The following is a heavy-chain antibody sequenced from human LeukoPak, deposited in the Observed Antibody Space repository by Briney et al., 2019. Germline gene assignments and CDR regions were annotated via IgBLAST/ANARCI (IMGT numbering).Heavy chain of an antibody. V-gene: IGHV3-73*01. D-gene: IGHD3-10*01. CDR1: GFTFSGSA. Sequence: GGSLKLSCAASGFTFSGSAMHWVRQASGKGLEWVGRIRSKANSYATAYAASVKGRFTISRDDSKNTAYLQMNSLKTEDTAAYYCTRLGGFDPWGQGTLVTVSS. CDR3: TRLGGFDP. CDR2: IRSKANSYAT. J-gene: IGHJ5*02.